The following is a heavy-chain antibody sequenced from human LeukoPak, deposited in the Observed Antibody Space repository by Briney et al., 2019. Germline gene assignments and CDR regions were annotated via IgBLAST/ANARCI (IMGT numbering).Heavy chain of an antibody. J-gene: IGHJ3*02. V-gene: IGHV3-23*01. D-gene: IGHD6-19*01. CDR2: ISGSGGST. CDR1: GFTFSSYA. CDR3: AKRGYSSGWIGAFDI. Sequence: GGSLRLSCAASGFTFSSYAMSWVRQAPGKGLEWVSAISGSGGSTYYADSVKGRFTISRDNSKNTLYLQMSSLRAEDTAVYYCAKRGYSSGWIGAFDIWGQGTMVTVSS.